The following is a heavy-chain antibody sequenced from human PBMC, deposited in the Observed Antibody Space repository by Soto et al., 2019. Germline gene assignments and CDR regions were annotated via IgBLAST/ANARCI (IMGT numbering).Heavy chain of an antibody. CDR2: IHHSGST. D-gene: IGHD3-10*01. Sequence: QVQLQESGPGLVKPSQTLSLTCNVSGGSISSGSYYWSWIRQHPGKGLEWIGYIHHSGSTYYNPSLESRVTMSVVASKNPSSLKLSFVAAADTAVFYCARGTWADGSGGKGGRAVWGQGTTVTVSS. J-gene: IGHJ6*02. CDR1: GGSISSGSYY. V-gene: IGHV4-31*03. CDR3: ARGTWADGSGGKGGRAV.